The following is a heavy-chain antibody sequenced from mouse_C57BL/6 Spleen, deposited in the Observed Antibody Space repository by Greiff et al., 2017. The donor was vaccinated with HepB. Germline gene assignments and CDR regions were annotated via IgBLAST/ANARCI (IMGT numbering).Heavy chain of an antibody. CDR1: GFTFNTYA. J-gene: IGHJ1*03. CDR3: VRARKGLYDGYYEWYFDV. Sequence: DVKLQESGGGLVQPQGSLKLSCAASGFTFNTYAMHWVRQAPGTGLAWVARIRSKSSNYATYYADSVKDRFTISRDDSQSMLYLQMNNLKTEDTAMYYCVRARKGLYDGYYEWYFDVWGTGTTVTVSS. V-gene: IGHV10-3*01. CDR2: IRSKSSNYAT. D-gene: IGHD2-3*01.